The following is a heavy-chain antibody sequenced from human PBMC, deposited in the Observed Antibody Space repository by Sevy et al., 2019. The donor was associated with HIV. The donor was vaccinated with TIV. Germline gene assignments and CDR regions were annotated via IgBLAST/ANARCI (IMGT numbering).Heavy chain of an antibody. V-gene: IGHV3-72*01. CDR1: GFTFSDHY. J-gene: IGHJ4*02. CDR3: ATHAGIAAAGRVFDY. D-gene: IGHD6-13*01. Sequence: GGSLRLSCAASGFTFSDHYMEWVRQAPGKGLEWVGRIRNKADSYTTEYAASEKGRFTISRDDFKNSLYLLMNSLKTEDTAVYYCATHAGIAAAGRVFDYWGQGTLVTVSS. CDR2: IRNKADSYTT.